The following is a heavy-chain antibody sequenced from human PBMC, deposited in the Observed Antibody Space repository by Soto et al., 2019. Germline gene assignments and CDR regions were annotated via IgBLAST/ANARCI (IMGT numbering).Heavy chain of an antibody. V-gene: IGHV1-46*01. Sequence: ASVKVSCKASGYTFSSYYMHWVRQAPGQGLEWMGIINPSGGSTSYAQKFQGRVTMTRDTSTSTVCMELSSLRSEDTAVYYCARDERYSGSYRGAFDIWGQGTMVTVSS. J-gene: IGHJ3*02. CDR1: GYTFSSYY. CDR3: ARDERYSGSYRGAFDI. CDR2: INPSGGST. D-gene: IGHD1-26*01.